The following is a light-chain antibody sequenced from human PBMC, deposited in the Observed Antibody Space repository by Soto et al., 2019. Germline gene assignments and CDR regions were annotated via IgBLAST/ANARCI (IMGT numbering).Light chain of an antibody. Sequence: DIVMTQSPDSLAVSLGERATINCKSSQSVLYSPNNKNYLAWYQQKPGQPPKLLVYWASTRESGVPDRFSGSGSVTDFPLTISSLQAEDAAVYYCHQCHSAPQTFGQGTKGDIK. J-gene: IGKJ1*01. CDR1: QSVLYSPNNKNY. V-gene: IGKV4-1*01. CDR2: WAS. CDR3: HQCHSAPQT.